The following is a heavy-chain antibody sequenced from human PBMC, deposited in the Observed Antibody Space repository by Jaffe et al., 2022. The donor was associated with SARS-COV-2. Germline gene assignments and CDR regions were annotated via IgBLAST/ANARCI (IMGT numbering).Heavy chain of an antibody. Sequence: VQLVQSGSELKKSGASVKVSCKASGYTFTTYVLNWVRQAPGQGLEWMGWINTKTGNPTYAQGFTGRFVFSLDTSVSTAYMQISSLEAEDTAIYYCARAEYGIGYYMDVWGEGTTVTVSS. CDR1: GYTFTTYV. J-gene: IGHJ6*03. D-gene: IGHD4-17*01. CDR3: ARAEYGIGYYMDV. V-gene: IGHV7-4-1*02. CDR2: INTKTGNP.